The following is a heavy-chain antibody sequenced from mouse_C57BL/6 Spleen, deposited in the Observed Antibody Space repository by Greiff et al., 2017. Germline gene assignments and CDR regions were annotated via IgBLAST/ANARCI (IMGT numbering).Heavy chain of an antibody. J-gene: IGHJ2*01. Sequence: DVKLVESGGGLVKPGGSLKLSCAASGFTFSSYAMSWVRQTPEQRLEWVATISDGGSYTYYPDNIKGRFTISEDNAKNNLYLQMSHLKSEDTAMYYCARGNYGSSYDFDDWGQGTTLTVSS. V-gene: IGHV5-4*03. CDR2: ISDGGSYT. CDR1: GFTFSSYA. CDR3: ARGNYGSSYDFDD. D-gene: IGHD1-1*01.